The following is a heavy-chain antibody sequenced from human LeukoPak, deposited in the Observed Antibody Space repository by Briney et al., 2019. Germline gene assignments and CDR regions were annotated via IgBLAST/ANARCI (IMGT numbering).Heavy chain of an antibody. CDR3: ARGGTLDY. V-gene: IGHV4-59*13. D-gene: IGHD1-26*01. J-gene: IGHJ4*02. CDR2: IYYSGSA. Sequence: SETLSLTCAVSGASISSYYWTWIRQPPGKGLEWIGYIYYSGSANYNPSLKSRVTISIDTSKNQFPLKLSSVTAADTAVYYCARGGTLDYWGQGTLATVSS. CDR1: GASISSYY.